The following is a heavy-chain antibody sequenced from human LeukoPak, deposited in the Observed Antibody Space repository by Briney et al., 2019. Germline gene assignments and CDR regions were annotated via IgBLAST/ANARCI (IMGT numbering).Heavy chain of an antibody. CDR2: IYYSGST. CDR1: GGSISSSSYY. V-gene: IGHV4-39*01. CDR3: ARQSGSSSGLDY. Sequence: QVQLQESGPGLVKPSETLSLTCTVSGGSISSSSYYWGWIRQPPGKGLEWIGSIYYSGSTYYNPSLKSRVTISVDTSKNQFSLKLSSVTAADTAVYYCARQSGSSSGLDYWGQGTLVTVSS. J-gene: IGHJ4*02. D-gene: IGHD6-6*01.